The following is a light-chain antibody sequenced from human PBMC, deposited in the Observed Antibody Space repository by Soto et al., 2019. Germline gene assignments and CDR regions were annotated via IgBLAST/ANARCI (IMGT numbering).Light chain of an antibody. CDR1: QSISTK. CDR2: GAS. J-gene: IGKJ4*01. CDR3: QQLRSYPST. V-gene: IGKV3-15*01. Sequence: IVMTQSPATLSVSPGERATLSCRASQSISTKLAWYQQKPGQAPRLLIHGASTRATGIPVRFSGSGFGTDFTLTISSLQAEDFASYYCQQLRSYPSTFGGGTKVDIK.